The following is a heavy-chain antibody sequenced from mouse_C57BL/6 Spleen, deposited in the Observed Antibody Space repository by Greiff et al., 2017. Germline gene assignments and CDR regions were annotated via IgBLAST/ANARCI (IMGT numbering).Heavy chain of an antibody. CDR1: GFSLTSYG. CDR3: AKPLITMVVATEDYYAMDY. J-gene: IGHJ4*01. D-gene: IGHD1-1*01. CDR2: IWGDGST. V-gene: IGHV2-3*01. Sequence: VKLQESGPGLVAPSQSLSITCTVSGFSLTSYGVSWVRQPPGKGLEWLGVIWGDGSTNYHSALISRLSISKDNSKSQVFLKLNSLQTDDTATYYCAKPLITMVVATEDYYAMDYWGQGTSVTVSS.